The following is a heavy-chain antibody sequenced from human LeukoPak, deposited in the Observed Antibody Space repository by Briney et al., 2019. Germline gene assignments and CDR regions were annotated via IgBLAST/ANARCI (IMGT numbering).Heavy chain of an antibody. Sequence: ASVKVSCKASGYTFTSYYMHWVRQAPGQGLEWMGIINPSGGSTSYAQKFQGRVTMTRDTSTSTVYMELSSLRSEDTAVYYCARVGGGYCSSTSCLNSPFDYWGQGTLVTVSS. V-gene: IGHV1-46*01. CDR2: INPSGGST. D-gene: IGHD2-2*01. J-gene: IGHJ4*02. CDR3: ARVGGGYCSSTSCLNSPFDY. CDR1: GYTFTSYY.